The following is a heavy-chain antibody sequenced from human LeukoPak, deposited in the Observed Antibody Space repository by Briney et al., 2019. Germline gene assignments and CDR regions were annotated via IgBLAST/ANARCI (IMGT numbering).Heavy chain of an antibody. J-gene: IGHJ4*02. D-gene: IGHD5-12*01. Sequence: GGSLRLSCAASGFTVSINYMSWVRQAPGEGLEWVSVIYSGGSTYYADSVKGRFTISRDNSKNTLYLQMNSLRAEDTAVYYCARDRWVGGYDYFDYWGQGTLVTVSS. CDR2: IYSGGST. CDR1: GFTVSINY. CDR3: ARDRWVGGYDYFDY. V-gene: IGHV3-66*02.